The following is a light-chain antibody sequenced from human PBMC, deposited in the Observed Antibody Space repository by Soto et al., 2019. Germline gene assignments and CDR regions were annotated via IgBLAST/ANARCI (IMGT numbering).Light chain of an antibody. CDR1: QSINSK. CDR3: QQFDDSVT. V-gene: IGKV3-20*01. J-gene: IGKJ5*01. CDR2: GAS. Sequence: DIVMTQTPLSSPVTLGQPASISCRSSQSINSKLAWYQQKPGQAPRLLIFGASDRATGTPDRFSGSGSGTDFTLTISRLEPEDSAVYYCQQFDDSVTFGQGTRLEI.